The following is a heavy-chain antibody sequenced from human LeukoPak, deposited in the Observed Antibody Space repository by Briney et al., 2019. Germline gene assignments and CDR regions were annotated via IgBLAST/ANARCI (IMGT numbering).Heavy chain of an antibody. CDR3: AKGGVPAAV. CDR2: ISGGGGST. J-gene: IGHJ4*02. D-gene: IGHD2-2*01. CDR1: GFMFNTYA. Sequence: GGSLRLSCAASGFMFNTYAMSWVRQAPGKGLEWVSGISGGGGSTYYADSVKGRFTISRDNSKNTLYLQMNSLRAEDTAVYYCAKGGVPAAVGGQGTLVTVSS. V-gene: IGHV3-23*01.